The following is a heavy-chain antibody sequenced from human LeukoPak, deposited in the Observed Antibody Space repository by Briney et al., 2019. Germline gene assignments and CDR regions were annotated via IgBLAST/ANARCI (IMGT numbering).Heavy chain of an antibody. Sequence: PGGSLRLSCAASGFTFSNYPMNWVRQAPGKGLAWVSTISGSGDYTYYADSVEGRFTISRDNSKNTLYLQMNSLRAEDTAVYYCAKGLTGGYWGQGTLVTVSS. V-gene: IGHV3-23*01. J-gene: IGHJ4*02. CDR1: GFTFSNYP. CDR2: ISGSGDYT. CDR3: AKGLTGGY. D-gene: IGHD7-27*01.